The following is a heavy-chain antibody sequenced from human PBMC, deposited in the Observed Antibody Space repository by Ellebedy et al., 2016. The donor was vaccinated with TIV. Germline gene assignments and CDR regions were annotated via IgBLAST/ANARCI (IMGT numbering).Heavy chain of an antibody. V-gene: IGHV3-53*01. CDR1: GFTVNTKY. CDR3: ARLGDSGGMDV. CDR2: IYSGGST. Sequence: GESLKISCAASGFTVNTKYLTWVRQAPGKGLEWVSLIYSGGSTYYADSLKGRFTISRDNSKTTVYLQMNSLSADDTAVYYCARLGDSGGMDVWGQGTTVTVS. D-gene: IGHD1-26*01. J-gene: IGHJ6*02.